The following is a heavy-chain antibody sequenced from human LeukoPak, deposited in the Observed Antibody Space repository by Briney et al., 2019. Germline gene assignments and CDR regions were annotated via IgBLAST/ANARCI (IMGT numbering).Heavy chain of an antibody. J-gene: IGHJ4*02. V-gene: IGHV3-66*01. Sequence: GGSLRLSCAASGFTVSSNYMSWVREAPGKGLEWGSVIYSGGSTYYADSVKGRFTISRDNSKNTLYLQMNSLRAEDTAVYYCARDALYDSSGYHYGTFDYWGQGTLVTVSS. CDR1: GFTVSSNY. CDR2: IYSGGST. D-gene: IGHD3-22*01. CDR3: ARDALYDSSGYHYGTFDY.